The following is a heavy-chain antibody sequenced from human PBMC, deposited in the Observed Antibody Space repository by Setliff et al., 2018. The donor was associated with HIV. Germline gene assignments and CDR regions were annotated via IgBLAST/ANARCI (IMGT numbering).Heavy chain of an antibody. J-gene: IGHJ2*01. CDR3: ARVGCSSTTCPWAWYFDL. Sequence: ASVKVSCKASGYTFTGYYMHWVRQAPGQGLEWMGWINTNTGNPTYAQGFTGRFVFSLDTSVSTAYLQISSLKAEDTAVYYCARVGCSSTTCPWAWYFDLWGRGTLVTVSS. V-gene: IGHV7-4-1*02. D-gene: IGHD2-2*01. CDR1: GYTFTGYY. CDR2: INTNTGNP.